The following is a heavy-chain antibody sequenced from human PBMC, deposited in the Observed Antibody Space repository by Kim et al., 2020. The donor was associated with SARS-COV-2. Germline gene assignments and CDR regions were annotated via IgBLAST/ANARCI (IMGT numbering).Heavy chain of an antibody. CDR1: GFTFSSYW. CDR3: ARASGGQKRIQLAMDY. Sequence: GGSLRLSCAASGFTFSSYWMSWVRQAPGKGLEWVANIKQDGSEKYYVDSVKGRFTISRDNAKNSLYLQMNSLRAEDTAVYYCARASGGQKRIQLAMDYWGQGTLVTVSS. V-gene: IGHV3-7*03. CDR2: IKQDGSEK. J-gene: IGHJ4*02. D-gene: IGHD5-18*01.